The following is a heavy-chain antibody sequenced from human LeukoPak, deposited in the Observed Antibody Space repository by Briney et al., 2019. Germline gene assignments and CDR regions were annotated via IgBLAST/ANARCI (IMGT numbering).Heavy chain of an antibody. CDR1: GDSGSSNRAA. Sequence: SQTLSLTCAISGDSGSSNRAAWNWIRQSPARGLEWLGRTYYRSKWYNDYAVSVKSRITINPDTSKNQFSLQLNSVTAEDTAVYYCARVPFLRFVGASSVWFDPWGQGTLVTVSS. CDR2: TYYRSKWYN. CDR3: ARVPFLRFVGASSVWFDP. D-gene: IGHD1-26*01. V-gene: IGHV6-1*01. J-gene: IGHJ5*02.